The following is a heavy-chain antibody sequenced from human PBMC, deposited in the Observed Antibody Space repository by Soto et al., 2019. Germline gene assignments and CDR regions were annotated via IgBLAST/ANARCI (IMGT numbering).Heavy chain of an antibody. J-gene: IGHJ6*02. D-gene: IGHD6-19*01. CDR3: AKDLAVAGTALYYYYYYGMDV. CDR2: ISGSGGST. CDR1: GFTFSSYA. Sequence: PGGSLRLSCAASGFTFSSYAMSWVRQAPGKGLEWVSAISGSGGSTYYADSVKGRFTISRDNSKNTLYLQMNSLRAEDTAVYYCAKDLAVAGTALYYYYYYGMDVWGQGTTVTVSS. V-gene: IGHV3-23*01.